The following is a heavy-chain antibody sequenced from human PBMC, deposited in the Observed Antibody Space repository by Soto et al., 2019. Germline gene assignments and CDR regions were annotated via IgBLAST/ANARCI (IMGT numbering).Heavy chain of an antibody. CDR3: ARPHRGAWRGLAVSAPYLDS. CDR2: IYYSGST. CDR1: GGSVNSGDYY. Sequence: PPDTLSLTCTVSGGSVNSGDYYWIWIRRPPGKGLEWIGYIYYSGSTNYNPSLKSRVTISVDTSKNQFSLRLGSVTTADTAVYYCARPHRGAWRGLAVSAPYLDSWGPGTLVTGS. J-gene: IGHJ4*02. D-gene: IGHD6-19*01. V-gene: IGHV4-61*08.